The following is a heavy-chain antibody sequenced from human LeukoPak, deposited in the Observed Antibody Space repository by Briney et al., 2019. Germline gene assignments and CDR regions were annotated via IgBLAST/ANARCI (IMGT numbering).Heavy chain of an antibody. CDR3: ARLPPSAFGVSTGDFDY. J-gene: IGHJ4*02. V-gene: IGHV3-30*03. CDR2: ISYDGSKT. D-gene: IGHD3-22*01. CDR1: GFTFSTYG. Sequence: PGGSLRLSCEVSGFTFSTYGMYWVRQAPGKGLESVAVISYDGSKTYYADSVKGRSTISRDNPKNTVHLQLTSLTSDDTAVYSCARLPPSAFGVSTGDFDYWGQGTLVTVSS.